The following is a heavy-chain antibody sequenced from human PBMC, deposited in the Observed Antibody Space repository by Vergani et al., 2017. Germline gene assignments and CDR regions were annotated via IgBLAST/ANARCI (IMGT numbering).Heavy chain of an antibody. CDR2: IKSQIDGGTT. D-gene: IGHD2-2*01. CDR1: GFSFSNAW. V-gene: IGHV3-15*01. Sequence: EVQLVESGGGLVKPGGSLRLSCAASGFSFSNAWMTWVRQGPGKGLEWVGRIKSQIDGGTTDYAAPVKGRFTISRDDSTNMLYLQMNSLRAEDTAVYYCATSRYCSSTSCPMDVWGKGTTVTVSS. J-gene: IGHJ6*04. CDR3: ATSRYCSSTSCPMDV.